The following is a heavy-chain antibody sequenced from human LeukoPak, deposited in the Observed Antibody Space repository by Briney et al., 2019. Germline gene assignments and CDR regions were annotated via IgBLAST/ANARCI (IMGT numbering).Heavy chain of an antibody. D-gene: IGHD3-10*01. CDR2: INHSGST. CDR1: GGSFSGYY. J-gene: IGHJ4*02. Sequence: SETLSLTCAVYGGSFSGYYWSWIRQPPGKGLEWIGEINHSGSTNYNPSLKSRVTISVDTSKKQFSLKLSSVTAADTAVYYCASLHQVRGLTVFDYWGQGTLVTVSS. V-gene: IGHV4-34*01. CDR3: ASLHQVRGLTVFDY.